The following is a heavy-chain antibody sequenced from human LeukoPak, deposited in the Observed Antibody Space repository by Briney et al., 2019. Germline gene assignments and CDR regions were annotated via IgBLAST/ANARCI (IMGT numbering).Heavy chain of an antibody. CDR2: IYYSGST. CDR3: ARGGPFTIFGVVPYYFDY. CDR1: GCSISSSSYD. J-gene: IGHJ4*02. V-gene: IGHV4-61*01. D-gene: IGHD3-3*01. Sequence: PSETLSLTCTVSGCSISSSSYDWSWLRQPPGKGLEGFRYIYYSGSTNYNPSLKSRVTISVDTSKTQFSLKLSSVTAADTAVYYCARGGPFTIFGVVPYYFDYWGQGTLVTVSS.